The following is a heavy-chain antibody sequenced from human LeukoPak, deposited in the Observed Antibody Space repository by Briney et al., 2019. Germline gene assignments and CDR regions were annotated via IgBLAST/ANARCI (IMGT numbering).Heavy chain of an antibody. V-gene: IGHV3-33*01. J-gene: IGHJ5*02. Sequence: GRSLRLSCAASGFTFSNYGMHWVRQAPGKGLEWVAVIWFDGSEKYYTDSVKGRFTISRDNSKNTLSLQMNSLRAEDTAVYYCARGQLSLNWFDPWGQGTLVTVSS. CDR1: GFTFSNYG. CDR3: ARGQLSLNWFDP. D-gene: IGHD6-6*01. CDR2: IWFDGSEK.